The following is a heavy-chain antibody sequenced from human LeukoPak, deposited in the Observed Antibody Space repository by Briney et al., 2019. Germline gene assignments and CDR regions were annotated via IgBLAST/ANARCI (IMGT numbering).Heavy chain of an antibody. CDR1: GFTFSSYG. Sequence: QPGGSLRLSCAASGFTFSSYGMHWVRQAPGKGLEWVAFIRYDGSNKYYADSVKGRFTISRDNSKNTLYLQMNSLRAEDTAVYYCAKGHTVTTSLINWFDPWGQGTLVTVSS. CDR2: IRYDGSNK. J-gene: IGHJ5*02. V-gene: IGHV3-30*02. CDR3: AKGHTVTTSLINWFDP. D-gene: IGHD4-17*01.